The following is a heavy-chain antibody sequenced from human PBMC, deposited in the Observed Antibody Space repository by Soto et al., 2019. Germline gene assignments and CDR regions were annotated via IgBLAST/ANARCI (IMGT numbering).Heavy chain of an antibody. J-gene: IGHJ5*02. D-gene: IGHD1-1*01. Sequence: VQLQESGPRLVNPSQDLSLTCTVSGGSINSGAYHWSWVRQHPGKGLEWIGAISYRGPTYSNPSIQRRMTMSVDQSKTPLYLKLSSVTAADTAVYYCARMSATGTSWFDPWGPGTLVTVSS. CDR3: ARMSATGTSWFDP. CDR1: GGSINSGAYH. CDR2: ISYRGPT. V-gene: IGHV4-31*03.